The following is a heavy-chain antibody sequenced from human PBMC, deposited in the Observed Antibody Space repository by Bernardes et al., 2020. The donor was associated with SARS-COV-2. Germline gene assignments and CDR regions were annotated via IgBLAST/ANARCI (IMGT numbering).Heavy chain of an antibody. V-gene: IGHV4-39*01. CDR3: ARQHLGGVTIFGVVTTDRYFDY. CDR1: GGSISSSNYY. D-gene: IGHD3-3*01. J-gene: IGHJ4*02. CDR2: IYFSGNT. Sequence: SETLSLTCTVSGGSISSSNYYWGWIRQPPGKGLEWIGSIYFSGNTYYNPSLQSRVSESVDTSKNQFSLKLSSVTAADTAVYYCARQHLGGVTIFGVVTTDRYFDYWGQGTLVTVSS.